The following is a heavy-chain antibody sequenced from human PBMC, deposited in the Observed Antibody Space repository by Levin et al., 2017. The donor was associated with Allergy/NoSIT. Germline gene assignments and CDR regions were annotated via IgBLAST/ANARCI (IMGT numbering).Heavy chain of an antibody. Sequence: SGGSLRLSCAASGFTFSSYWMHWVRQTPGKGLVWVSRIDRDGSTTHYADSVRGRFTISRDNAKNTLYLQMNSLRVEDTAVYYCARGGWWYEYWGQGTLVTVSS. CDR3: ARGGWWYEY. J-gene: IGHJ4*02. CDR1: GFTFSSYW. D-gene: IGHD2-15*01. CDR2: IDRDGSTT. V-gene: IGHV3-74*01.